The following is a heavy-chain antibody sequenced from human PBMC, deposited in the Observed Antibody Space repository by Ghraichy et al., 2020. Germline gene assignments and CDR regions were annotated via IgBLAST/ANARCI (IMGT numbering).Heavy chain of an antibody. CDR3: ARGTRFMRWSRGNWFDP. CDR2: INHSGST. CDR1: GGSFSGYY. V-gene: IGHV4-34*01. J-gene: IGHJ5*02. D-gene: IGHD3-9*01. Sequence: SQTLSLTCAVYGGSFSGYYWSWIRQPPGKGLEWIGEINHSGSTNYNPSLKSRVTISVDTSKNQFSLKLSSVTAADTAVYYCARGTRFMRWSRGNWFDPWGQGTLVTVSS.